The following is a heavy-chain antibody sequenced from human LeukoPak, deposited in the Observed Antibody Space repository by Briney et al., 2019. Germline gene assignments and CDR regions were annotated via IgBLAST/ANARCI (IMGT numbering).Heavy chain of an antibody. D-gene: IGHD3-10*01. CDR3: ARRLWFGELGVFDY. CDR2: IYYSGST. V-gene: IGHV4-39*01. J-gene: IGHJ4*02. CDR1: GGSISSSSYY. Sequence: SETLSLTCTVSGGSISSSSYYWGWIRQPPGKGLEWIGSIYYSGSTYYNPSLKSRVTISVDASKNQFSLKLSSVTAADTAVYYCARRLWFGELGVFDYWGQGTLVTVSS.